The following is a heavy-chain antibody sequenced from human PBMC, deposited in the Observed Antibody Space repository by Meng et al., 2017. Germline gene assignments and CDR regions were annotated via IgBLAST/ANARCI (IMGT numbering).Heavy chain of an antibody. Sequence: VQVVGAGGGWVRPGGSLRLSCAASGFTFDDYGMSWVRQAPGKGLEWVSGINWNGGSTGYADSVKGRFTISRDNAKNSLYLQMNSLRAEDTALYYCARNSGSYPYWYFDLWGRGTLVTVSS. CDR3: ARNSGSYPYWYFDL. J-gene: IGHJ2*01. V-gene: IGHV3-20*04. D-gene: IGHD1-26*01. CDR1: GFTFDDYG. CDR2: INWNGGST.